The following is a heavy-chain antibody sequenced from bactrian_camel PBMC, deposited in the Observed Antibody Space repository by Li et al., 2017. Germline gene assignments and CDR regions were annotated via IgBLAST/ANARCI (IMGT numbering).Heavy chain of an antibody. V-gene: IGHV3S32*01. Sequence: DVQLVESGGGSVQAGGSLRLSCKVSGHSRGSNCVGWYRLPPGRAPAEREGIAAVRRDGGETWYAASVKGRFTISRDSAKNTVYLQMNSLKPEDTAMYYCALRGWGDGDACYAEEGPGRTYNYWGQGTQVTVS. CDR2: VRRDGGET. CDR3: ALRGWGDGDACYAEEGPGRTYNY. D-gene: IGHD5*01. CDR1: GHSRGSNC. J-gene: IGHJ4*01.